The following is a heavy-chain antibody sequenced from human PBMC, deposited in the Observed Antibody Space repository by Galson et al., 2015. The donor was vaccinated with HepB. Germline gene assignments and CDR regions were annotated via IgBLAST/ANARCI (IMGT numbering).Heavy chain of an antibody. CDR1: GFTFSRYW. Sequence: SLRLSCAASGFTFSRYWMHWVRQTPDKGLVWVSRVNSGGSSTSYADSVKGRFTISRDNAKNTLYLQMNSLRAEDTAVYYCARDRYYDGSGYISLVQDSWGQGTLVTVSS. CDR3: ARDRYYDGSGYISLVQDS. D-gene: IGHD3-22*01. CDR2: VNSGGSST. V-gene: IGHV3-74*01. J-gene: IGHJ4*02.